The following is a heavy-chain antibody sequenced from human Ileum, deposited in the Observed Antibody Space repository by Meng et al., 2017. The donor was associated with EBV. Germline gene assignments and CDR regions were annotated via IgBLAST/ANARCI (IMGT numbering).Heavy chain of an antibody. CDR1: GYTVTGYA. D-gene: IGHD1-26*01. Sequence: DQLVQLGAEVKMPWASINLSCKASGYTVTGYAIHWVRQAPGQRLEWMGWINPGSGNTKYSQKFQGRVTITRDTSATSVYMDLSSLRSEDTAVFYCARDGGFSVGATKYDYWGQGALVTVSS. J-gene: IGHJ4*02. CDR2: INPGSGNT. V-gene: IGHV1-3*01. CDR3: ARDGGFSVGATKYDY.